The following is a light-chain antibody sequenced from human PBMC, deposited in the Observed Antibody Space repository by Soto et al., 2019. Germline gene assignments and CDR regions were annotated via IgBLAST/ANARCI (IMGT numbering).Light chain of an antibody. Sequence: QSVLTQPPSASSTPGQTVTISCSGSTSNIGTFYVYWYQHLPGTAPKLLIYLGDQRASGVSDRFSGSKSGTSASLAINGLRSDDEADYYCAAWDDKLNDYVFGSRTKVTV. CDR1: TSNIGTFY. J-gene: IGLJ1*01. CDR3: AAWDDKLNDYV. V-gene: IGLV1-47*02. CDR2: LGD.